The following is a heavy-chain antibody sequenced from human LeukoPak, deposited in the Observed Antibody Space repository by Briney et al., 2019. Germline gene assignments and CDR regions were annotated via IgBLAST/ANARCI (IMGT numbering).Heavy chain of an antibody. D-gene: IGHD3-22*01. Sequence: GASVKVSCKASGGTFSSYVINWVRQAPGQGLEWMGGIIPIFGTANYAQKFQGRVTITADESTSTAYMELSSLRSEDTAVYYCARGPNYYDSSGYYYFDYWGQGTLVTVSS. V-gene: IGHV1-69*01. J-gene: IGHJ4*02. CDR1: GGTFSSYV. CDR2: IIPIFGTA. CDR3: ARGPNYYDSSGYYYFDY.